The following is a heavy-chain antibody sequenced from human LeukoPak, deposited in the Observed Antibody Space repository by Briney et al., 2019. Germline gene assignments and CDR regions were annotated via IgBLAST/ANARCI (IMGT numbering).Heavy chain of an antibody. CDR2: INHSGST. CDR1: GGSFSGYY. D-gene: IGHD3-22*01. CDR3: ASREHYYDSSGLDY. V-gene: IGHV4-34*01. J-gene: IGHJ4*02. Sequence: SETLSLTCAVYGGSFSGYYWSWIRQPPGKGLEWIGEINHSGSTNYNPSLKSRVTISVDTSKNQFSLKLSSVTAADTAVYYCASREHYYDSSGLDYWGQGTLVTVSS.